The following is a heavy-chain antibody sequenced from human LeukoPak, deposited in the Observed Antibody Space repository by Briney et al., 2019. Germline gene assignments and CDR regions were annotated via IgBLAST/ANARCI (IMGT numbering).Heavy chain of an antibody. CDR1: GGSISSHY. D-gene: IGHD4-23*01. J-gene: IGHJ6*03. CDR2: IYYSGGT. CDR3: AIGTSTVVTPNYYYYYCMDV. Sequence: PSETLSLTCTVSGGSISSHYWSWIRQPPGKGLEWIGYIYYSGGTNYSPSLKSRVTISADTSRNQFSLKLSSVTAADTAVYYCAIGTSTVVTPNYYYYYCMDVCGKGTTVTVSS. V-gene: IGHV4-59*08.